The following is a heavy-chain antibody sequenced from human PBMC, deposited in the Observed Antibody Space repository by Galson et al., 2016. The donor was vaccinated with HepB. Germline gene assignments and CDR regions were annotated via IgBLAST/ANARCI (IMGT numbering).Heavy chain of an antibody. J-gene: IGHJ6*03. CDR2: IYYSGST. D-gene: IGHD2/OR15-2a*01. CDR3: ARDVVIVLPTATALSYYYYMDV. CDR1: GGSISVGHHY. V-gene: IGHV4-31*03. Sequence: TLSLTCNVSGGSISVGHHYWSWIRQHPGKGLEWIGYIYYSGSTYYNPSLKSRLTISADTSKNQFSLKLRSVTAADTAVYYCARDVVIVLPTATALSYYYYMDVWGKGTTVTVSS.